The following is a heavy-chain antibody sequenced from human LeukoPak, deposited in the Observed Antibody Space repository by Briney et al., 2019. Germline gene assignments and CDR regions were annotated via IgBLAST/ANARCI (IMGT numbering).Heavy chain of an antibody. J-gene: IGHJ6*03. V-gene: IGHV3-33*01. Sequence: PGTSLRLSCAVSGFTFSSYGFHWVRQAPGKGLEWVAIIWHDGSKKYYADSVKGRFAISRDSSKNTVFLQMNSLRAEDTAVYYCARAYMTPYMDVWGRGTTVTVSS. CDR1: GFTFSSYG. CDR2: IWHDGSKK. D-gene: IGHD1-14*01. CDR3: ARAYMTPYMDV.